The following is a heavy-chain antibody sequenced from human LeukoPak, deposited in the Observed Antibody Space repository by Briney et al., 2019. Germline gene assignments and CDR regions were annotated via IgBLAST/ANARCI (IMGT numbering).Heavy chain of an antibody. CDR2: INHSGST. V-gene: IGHV4-34*01. CDR1: GGSFSGYY. D-gene: IGHD6-19*01. J-gene: IGHJ4*02. Sequence: TSETLSLTCAVYGGSFSGYYWSWIRQPPGKGLEWIGEINHSGSTNYSPSLKSRVTISVDTSKNQFSLKLSSVTAADTAVYYCASPGDFSSGWYRFDYWGQGTLVTVSS. CDR3: ASPGDFSSGWYRFDY.